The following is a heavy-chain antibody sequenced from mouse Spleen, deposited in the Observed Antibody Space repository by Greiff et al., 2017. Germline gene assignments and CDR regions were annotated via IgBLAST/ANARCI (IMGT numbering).Heavy chain of an antibody. Sequence: QVQLQQSGAELARPGASVKLSCKASGYTFTSYWMQWVKQRPGQGLEWIGEIDPSDSYTNYNQKFKGKATLTVDTSSSTAYMQLSSLTSEDSAVYYCARFFMLLEDYWGQGTTLTVSS. V-gene: IGHV1-50*01. CDR3: ARFFMLLEDY. D-gene: IGHD2-12*01. CDR1: GYTFTSYW. CDR2: IDPSDSYT. J-gene: IGHJ2*01.